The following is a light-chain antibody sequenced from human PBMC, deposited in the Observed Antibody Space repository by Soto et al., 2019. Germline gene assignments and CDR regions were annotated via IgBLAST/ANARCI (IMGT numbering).Light chain of an antibody. CDR1: QSVRDN. Sequence: EIVMTHSPATLSVSPGERATLSCRASQSVRDNLAWYQQKPGQAPRLLIYGASTRATGIPARFSGSGSGTEFPLTITSLQSEDFALYFCQQSNNWPYTFGQGTKLEIK. CDR2: GAS. J-gene: IGKJ2*01. V-gene: IGKV3-15*01. CDR3: QQSNNWPYT.